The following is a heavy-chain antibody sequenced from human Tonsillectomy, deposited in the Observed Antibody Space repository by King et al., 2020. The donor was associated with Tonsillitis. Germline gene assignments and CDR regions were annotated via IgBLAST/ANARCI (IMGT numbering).Heavy chain of an antibody. CDR3: ATGGRKGLYTSVVFFFAMHV. CDR2: FDVENGET. J-gene: IGHJ6*02. V-gene: IGHV1-24*01. CDR1: GYSLSELS. D-gene: IGHD2-2*02. Sequence: QLVQSGAEVKKPGASVKVSCKVSGYSLSELSMNWVRQAPGKGLEWMGGFDVENGETIYAQKFRGRVTMTEDTSTDTVYMELSSLRSENTAVYYCATGGRKGLYTSVVFFFAMHVRVPGTTVTVSS.